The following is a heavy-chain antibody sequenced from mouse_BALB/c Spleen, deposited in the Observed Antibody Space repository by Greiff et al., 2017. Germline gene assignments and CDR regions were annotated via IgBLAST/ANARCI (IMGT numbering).Heavy chain of an antibody. V-gene: IGHV1-5*01. CDR1: GYSFTSYW. CDR3: TRSGITTVVATGGYFDY. J-gene: IGHJ2*01. CDR2: IYPGNSDT. D-gene: IGHD1-1*01. Sequence: VQLQQSGTVLARPGASVKMSCKASGYSFTSYWMHWVKQRPGQGLEWIGAIYPGNSDTSYNQKFKGKAKLTAVTSASTAYMELSSLTNEDSAVYYSTRSGITTVVATGGYFDYWGQGTTLTVSS.